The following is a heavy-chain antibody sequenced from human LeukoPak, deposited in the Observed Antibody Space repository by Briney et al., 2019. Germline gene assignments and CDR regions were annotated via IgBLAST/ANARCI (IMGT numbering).Heavy chain of an antibody. J-gene: IGHJ5*02. CDR2: ISSSSSYI. V-gene: IGHV3-21*01. CDR3: AIDLEYCNGGSCYDWFDP. D-gene: IGHD2-15*01. Sequence: GGSLRLSCAASGFTFSSYSMNWVRQAPGKGLEWVSYISSSSSYIYYADSVKGRFTISRDNAKNSLYLQMNSLRAEDTAVYYCAIDLEYCNGGSCYDWFDPWGQGTLVTVSS. CDR1: GFTFSSYS.